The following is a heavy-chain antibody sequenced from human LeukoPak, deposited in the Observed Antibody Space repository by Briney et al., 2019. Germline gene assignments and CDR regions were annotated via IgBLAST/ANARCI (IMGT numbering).Heavy chain of an antibody. J-gene: IGHJ6*03. V-gene: IGHV1-69*13. CDR3: ARYAPNYYYYYMDV. Sequence: SVKVSCKASGGTFSSYAISWVRQAPGQGLEWMGGIIPIFGTANYAQKFQGRVTITAGGSTSTAYMELSSLRSEDTAVYYCARYAPNYYYYYMDVWGKGTTVTVSS. CDR1: GGTFSSYA. CDR2: IIPIFGTA. D-gene: IGHD2-8*01.